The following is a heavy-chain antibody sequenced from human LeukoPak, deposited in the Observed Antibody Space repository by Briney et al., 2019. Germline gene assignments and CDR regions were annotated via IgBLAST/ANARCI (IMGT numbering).Heavy chain of an antibody. Sequence: PGGSLRLSCAASGFTFSSYWMSWVRQAPGKGLEWVANIKQDGSEKYYVDSVKGRFTISRDNAKNTLYLQMNSLRAEDTAVYYCAKELYDFSYYYYGMDVWGQGTTVTVSS. CDR1: GFTFSSYW. V-gene: IGHV3-7*01. J-gene: IGHJ6*02. CDR3: AKELYDFSYYYYGMDV. CDR2: IKQDGSEK. D-gene: IGHD3-3*01.